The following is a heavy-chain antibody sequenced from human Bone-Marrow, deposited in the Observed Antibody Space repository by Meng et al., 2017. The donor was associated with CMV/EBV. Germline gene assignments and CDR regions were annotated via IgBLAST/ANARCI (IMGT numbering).Heavy chain of an antibody. Sequence: ASVKVSCKASGYTLTNYSMHLVRQAPGQGLEWMGWINPNSGGTNYAQKFQGRVTMTRDTSISTAYMELSRLRSDDTAVYYCAILLRAAAFDYWGQGTLVTVPS. V-gene: IGHV1-2*02. J-gene: IGHJ4*02. D-gene: IGHD6-13*01. CDR1: GYTLTNYS. CDR2: INPNSGGT. CDR3: AILLRAAAFDY.